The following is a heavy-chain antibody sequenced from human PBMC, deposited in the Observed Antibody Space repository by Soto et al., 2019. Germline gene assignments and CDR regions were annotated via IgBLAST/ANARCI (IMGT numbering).Heavy chain of an antibody. V-gene: IGHV1-46*03. CDR3: ARDGSYDFWSGSHYMDV. CDR2: INPSGGST. D-gene: IGHD3-3*01. CDR1: GYTFTSYY. J-gene: IGHJ6*03. Sequence: ASVKVSCKASGYTFTSYYMHWVRQAPGQGLEWMGIINPSGGSTSYAQKFQGRVTMTRDTSTSTVYMELSSLRSEDTAVYYCARDGSYDFWSGSHYMDVWGKGTKVTVSS.